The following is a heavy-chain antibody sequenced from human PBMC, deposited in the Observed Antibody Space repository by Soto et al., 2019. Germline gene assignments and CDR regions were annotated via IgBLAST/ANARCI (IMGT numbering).Heavy chain of an antibody. CDR3: ARDSSGNYYLNWFDP. CDR1: GGSISSYY. V-gene: IGHV4-59*01. CDR2: IYYSGST. J-gene: IGHJ5*02. D-gene: IGHD4-4*01. Sequence: QVQLQESGPGLVKPSETLSLTCTVSGGSISSYYWSWIRQPPGKGLEWIGYIYYSGSTNYNPSLKGRITISVDTSKNQYSLRLSSVAAADTAVYYCARDSSGNYYLNWFDPWGQGTLVTVSS.